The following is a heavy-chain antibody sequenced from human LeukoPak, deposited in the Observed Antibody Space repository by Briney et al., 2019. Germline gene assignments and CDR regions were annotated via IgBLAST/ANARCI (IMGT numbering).Heavy chain of an antibody. J-gene: IGHJ6*03. D-gene: IGHD6-19*01. CDR1: GYTFTSYG. Sequence: GASVKVSCKASGYTFTSYGISWVRQAPGQGLEWMGWMNPNSGNTGYAQKFQGRVTMTRNTSISTAYMELSSLRSEDTAVYYCARLLPSGSGWYYSHYYYYYMDVWGEGTTVTISS. CDR3: ARLLPSGSGWYYSHYYYYYMDV. CDR2: MNPNSGNT. V-gene: IGHV1-8*02.